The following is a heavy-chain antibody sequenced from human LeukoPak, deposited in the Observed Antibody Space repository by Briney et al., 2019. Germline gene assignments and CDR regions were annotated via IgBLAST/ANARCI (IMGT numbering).Heavy chain of an antibody. CDR2: IYYSGST. J-gene: IGHJ5*02. CDR3: ARGRQSGWFDP. CDR1: GGSISSGGYY. D-gene: IGHD6-25*01. V-gene: IGHV4-31*03. Sequence: SETLSLTCTVSGGSISSGGYYWSWIRQHPGKGLEWIGYIYYSGSTYYNPPLKSRVTISVDTSKNQFSLKLSSVTAADTAVYYCARGRQSGWFDPWGQGTLVTVSS.